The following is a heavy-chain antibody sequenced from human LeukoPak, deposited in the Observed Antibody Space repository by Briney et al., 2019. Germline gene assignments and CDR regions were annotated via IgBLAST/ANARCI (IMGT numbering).Heavy chain of an antibody. V-gene: IGHV1-2*06. CDR1: GYSFSDYY. Sequence: ASVTVSFKASGYSFSDYYIHWVRQAPGQGLEWVGRINPISGGTDYAQKFQGRVTMTRDTSISTAYMELSRLRSDDTAIYYCARDRGQRWGQGTLVTVSS. J-gene: IGHJ1*01. CDR3: ARDRGQR. D-gene: IGHD3-10*01. CDR2: INPISGGT.